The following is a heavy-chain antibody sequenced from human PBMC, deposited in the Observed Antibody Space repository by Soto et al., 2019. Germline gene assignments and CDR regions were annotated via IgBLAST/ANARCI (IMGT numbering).Heavy chain of an antibody. CDR2: ISSSSSYI. V-gene: IGHV3-21*01. CDR1: GFTFSSYS. D-gene: IGHD6-19*01. J-gene: IGHJ4*02. Sequence: EVQLVESGGGLVKPGGSLRLSCAASGFTFSSYSMNWVRQAPVKGLEWVSSISSSSSYIYYADSVKGRFTISRDNAKHSLYLQMNGLRAEDTAVEYCARDLAGPFDYWGQGTMVTVSS. CDR3: ARDLAGPFDY.